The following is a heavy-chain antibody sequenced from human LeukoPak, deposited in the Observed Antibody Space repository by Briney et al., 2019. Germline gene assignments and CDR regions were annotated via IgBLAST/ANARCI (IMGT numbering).Heavy chain of an antibody. J-gene: IGHJ4*02. CDR3: ARDEAPEY. CDR2: IYHSGIT. CDR1: GYSISSGLY. Sequence: SETLSLACTVSGYSISSGLYWGWIRQPPGKGLEWIGSIYHSGITYYNPSLKSRVTMSVDTSKNQFSLKLSSVTAADTAVYFCARDEAPEYWGQGTLVTVSS. V-gene: IGHV4-38-2*02.